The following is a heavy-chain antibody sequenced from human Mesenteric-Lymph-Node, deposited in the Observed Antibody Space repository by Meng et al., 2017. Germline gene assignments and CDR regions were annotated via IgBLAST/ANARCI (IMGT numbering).Heavy chain of an antibody. CDR3: ARGPSRWLQFSFDY. CDR1: GGSISSGGYD. V-gene: IGHV4-31*03. J-gene: IGHJ4*02. D-gene: IGHD5-24*01. Sequence: QVQLQESGPGLVRPSQTLSLTCTVSGGSISSGGYDWSWIRQHPGKGLEWIGYIYYSGSTYYNPSLKSRVTISVDTSKNQFSLKLSSVTAADTAVYYCARGPSRWLQFSFDYWGQGTLVTVSS. CDR2: IYYSGST.